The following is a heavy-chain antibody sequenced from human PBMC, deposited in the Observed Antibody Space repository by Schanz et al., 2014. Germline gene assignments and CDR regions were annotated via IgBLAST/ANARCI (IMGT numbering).Heavy chain of an antibody. CDR1: GFTFGDYA. Sequence: EVQLLESGGGLVQPGGSLRLSCAASGFTFGDYAMTWVRQAPGKGLEWVSAINTGVNTYYADSVRGRFTISRDNAKNSVFLQMNSLRAEDTAVYYCVRDSFFAFDYWGQGTLVTVSS. CDR3: VRDSFFAFDY. J-gene: IGHJ4*02. V-gene: IGHV3-23*01. D-gene: IGHD3-3*01. CDR2: INTGVNT.